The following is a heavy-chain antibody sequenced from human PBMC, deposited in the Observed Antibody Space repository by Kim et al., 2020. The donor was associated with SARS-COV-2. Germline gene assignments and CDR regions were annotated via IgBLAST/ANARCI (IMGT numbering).Heavy chain of an antibody. CDR3: VKDRPHYGDLHSEYYFDY. CDR1: GFTFSSYA. Sequence: GGSLRHSCSASGFTFSSYAMHWVRQAPGKGLEYVSAISSNGGSTYYADSVKGRFTISRDNSKNTLYLQMSSLRAEDTAVYYCVKDRPHYGDLHSEYYFDYWGQGTLVTVSS. CDR2: ISSNGGST. J-gene: IGHJ4*02. D-gene: IGHD4-17*01. V-gene: IGHV3-64D*09.